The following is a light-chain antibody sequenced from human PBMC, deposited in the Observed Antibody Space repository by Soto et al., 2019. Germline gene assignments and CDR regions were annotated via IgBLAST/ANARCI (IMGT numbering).Light chain of an antibody. Sequence: DIPMTQSPSTLSASVGDRVTVTCRASQSISTWLAWYQQKPGKAPKILIYKASSLESGVPSRFSGSGSGTEFTLTITSLQPDDFAIYYCHQYKSYPWTFGQGTKVEIK. CDR2: KAS. CDR3: HQYKSYPWT. V-gene: IGKV1-5*03. CDR1: QSISTW. J-gene: IGKJ1*01.